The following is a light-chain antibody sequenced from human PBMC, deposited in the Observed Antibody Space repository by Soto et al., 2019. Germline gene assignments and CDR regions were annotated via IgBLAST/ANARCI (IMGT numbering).Light chain of an antibody. CDR1: QGISNY. CDR2: AAS. CDR3: LQHKTYPLT. V-gene: IGKV1-17*03. Sequence: DIQMTQSPSAMSASVGDRVTLTCRASQGISNYLAWFQQKPGEVPKRLIHAASRLQSGVPSRFSGSGSGTEFSLTINSLEPEDFATYYCLQHKTYPLTFGGGTKVDIK. J-gene: IGKJ4*01.